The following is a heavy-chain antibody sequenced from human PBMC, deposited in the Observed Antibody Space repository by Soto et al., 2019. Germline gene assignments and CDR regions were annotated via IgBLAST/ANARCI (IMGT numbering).Heavy chain of an antibody. D-gene: IGHD6-6*01. J-gene: IGHJ1*01. Sequence: GGSLRLSCAASGFTFSSYGMHWVLQAPGKELEWVAVIWYDGSNKYYADSVKGRFTISRDNSKNTLYLQMNSLRAEDTAVYYCARTGEAGPSIAARKGRLAEYFQHWGQGTLVTVSS. V-gene: IGHV3-33*01. CDR2: IWYDGSNK. CDR1: GFTFSSYG. CDR3: ARTGEAGPSIAARKGRLAEYFQH.